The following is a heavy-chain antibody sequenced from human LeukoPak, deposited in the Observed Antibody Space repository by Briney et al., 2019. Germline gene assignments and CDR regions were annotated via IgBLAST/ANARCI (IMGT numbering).Heavy chain of an antibody. Sequence: GGSLRLSCAASGITISANFMSWVRQAPGKGLEWVSGLHIGGNTEYVDSVRGRFIISRDNSRNKLFLQMNNLRPEDTAVYYCTRYDIQKGWFGPWGQGTLVTVSS. D-gene: IGHD1-1*01. CDR3: TRYDIQKGWFGP. J-gene: IGHJ5*02. V-gene: IGHV3-53*01. CDR2: LHIGGNT. CDR1: GITISANF.